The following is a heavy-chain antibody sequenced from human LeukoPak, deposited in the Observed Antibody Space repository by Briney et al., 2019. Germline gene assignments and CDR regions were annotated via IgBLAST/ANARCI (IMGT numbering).Heavy chain of an antibody. CDR3: AKDLPYYDFWSGRPTFYGMDV. CDR2: IWYDGSNK. CDR1: GFTFSNNG. J-gene: IGHJ6*02. V-gene: IGHV3-30*02. D-gene: IGHD3-3*01. Sequence: PGGSLRLSCAASGFTFSNNGMHWVRQAPGKGLEWVAVIWYDGSNKYYADSVKGRFTISRDNSKNTLYLQMNSLRAEDTAVYYCAKDLPYYDFWSGRPTFYGMDVWGQGTTVTVSS.